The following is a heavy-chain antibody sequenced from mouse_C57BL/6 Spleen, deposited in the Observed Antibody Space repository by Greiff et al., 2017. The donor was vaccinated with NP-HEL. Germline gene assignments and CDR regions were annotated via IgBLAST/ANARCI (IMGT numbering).Heavy chain of an antibody. Sequence: VQLQQSGPELVKPGASVKISCKASGYAFSSSWMNWVKQRPGKGLEWIGRIYPGDGDTNYNGKFKGKATLTADKSSSTAYMQLSSLTSEDSAVYCCARSGTGLDYWGQGTTLTVSS. J-gene: IGHJ2*01. D-gene: IGHD4-1*01. V-gene: IGHV1-82*01. CDR3: ARSGTGLDY. CDR1: GYAFSSSW. CDR2: IYPGDGDT.